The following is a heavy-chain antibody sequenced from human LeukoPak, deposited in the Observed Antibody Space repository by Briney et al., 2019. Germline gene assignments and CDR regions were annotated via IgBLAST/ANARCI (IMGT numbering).Heavy chain of an antibody. V-gene: IGHV1-69*13. D-gene: IGHD5-12*01. Sequence: SSVNLSCNASGCTFSSYAISWVRQAPGQGIEWMGGIIPTFGTANYAQKFQGRVTITSNETISTTYMQRSSLLSADTTLLYSAGNIVGTIGGFDIWGEGTMVTVSS. CDR2: IIPTFGTA. J-gene: IGHJ3*02. CDR3: AGNIVGTIGGFDI. CDR1: GCTFSSYA.